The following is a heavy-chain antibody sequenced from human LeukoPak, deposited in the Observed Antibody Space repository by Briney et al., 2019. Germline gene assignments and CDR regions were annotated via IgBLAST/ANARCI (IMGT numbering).Heavy chain of an antibody. D-gene: IGHD5-24*01. CDR2: IYYSGST. V-gene: IGHV4-30-4*08. CDR3: ARGPRGLNWYFDL. CDR1: GGSISSGDYY. Sequence: PSQTLSLTCTVSGGSISSGDYYWSWIRQPPGKGLEWIGYIYYSGSTNYNPSLKSRVTISVDTSKNQFSLKLSSVTAADTAVYYCARGPRGLNWYFDLWGRGTLATVSS. J-gene: IGHJ2*01.